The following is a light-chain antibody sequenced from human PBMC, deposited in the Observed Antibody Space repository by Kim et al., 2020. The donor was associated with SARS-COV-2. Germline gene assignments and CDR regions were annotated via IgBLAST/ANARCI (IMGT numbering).Light chain of an antibody. V-gene: IGLV2-23*02. CDR3: CSYAGLGTGV. CDR2: EVT. J-gene: IGLJ1*01. Sequence: GQSLTVSCTGSSNDVGAYNLVSWYQQHPGKAPKVIIYEVTKRPSGVSNRFSASKSSNTASLTISGLQAEDEADYYCCSYAGLGTGVFGTGTKVTVL. CDR1: SNDVGAYNL.